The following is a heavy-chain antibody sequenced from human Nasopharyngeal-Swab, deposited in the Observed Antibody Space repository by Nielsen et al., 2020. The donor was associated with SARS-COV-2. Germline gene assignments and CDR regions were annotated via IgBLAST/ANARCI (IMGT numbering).Heavy chain of an antibody. CDR1: GFTYSSYA. Sequence: GRSLRLSCAASGFTYSSYAMHWVRQAPGKGLEWVAVISYDGSNKYYADSVKGRFTISRDNSKNTLYLQMNSLRAEDTAVYYCARWGSITMVRGVMDYYYGMDVWGQGTTVTVSS. V-gene: IGHV3-30*04. D-gene: IGHD3-10*01. J-gene: IGHJ6*02. CDR3: ARWGSITMVRGVMDYYYGMDV. CDR2: ISYDGSNK.